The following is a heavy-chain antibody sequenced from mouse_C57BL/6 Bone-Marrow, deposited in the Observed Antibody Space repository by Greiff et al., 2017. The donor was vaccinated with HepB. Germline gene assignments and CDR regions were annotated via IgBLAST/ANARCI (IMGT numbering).Heavy chain of an antibody. J-gene: IGHJ3*01. Sequence: EVQLVESGGGLVQPGGSLKLSCAASGFTFSDYGMAWVRQAPRKGPEWVAFISNLAYSIYYADTVTGRCTISRENAKNTLYLEMSSLRSEDTAMYYCARQAYYGNWFAYWGQGTLVTVSA. CDR2: ISNLAYSI. D-gene: IGHD2-10*01. CDR1: GFTFSDYG. V-gene: IGHV5-15*01. CDR3: ARQAYYGNWFAY.